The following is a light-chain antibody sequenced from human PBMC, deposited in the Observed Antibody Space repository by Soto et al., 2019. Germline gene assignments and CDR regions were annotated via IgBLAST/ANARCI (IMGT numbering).Light chain of an antibody. CDR1: QSISRY. CDR2: GAS. V-gene: IGKV3-20*01. CDR3: QQYGSSPPT. J-gene: IGKJ1*01. Sequence: IVLTQSPGTLSLSPGERTTLSCRASQSISRYLAWYQQKPGQGPRLLIYGASSRATGTPDRFSGSGSGTDFTLTINRLEPKDFALYYCQQYGSSPPTFGQGTKVDIK.